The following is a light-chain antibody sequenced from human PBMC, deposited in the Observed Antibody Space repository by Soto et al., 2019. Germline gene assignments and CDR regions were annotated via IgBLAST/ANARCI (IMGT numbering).Light chain of an antibody. V-gene: IGLV2-14*01. J-gene: IGLJ1*01. CDR1: TSEVGGYNY. CDR2: EVS. Sequence: QRSLTLPDPVYRSRGQSIHISCTGTTSEVGGYNYVSWYQQHPGKAPKVMIYEVSNRPSGVSNRFSGSKSGNTASLTMSGLQADEEADYYCRSYTSSSTHYVFGTGTKVTGL. CDR3: RSYTSSSTHYV.